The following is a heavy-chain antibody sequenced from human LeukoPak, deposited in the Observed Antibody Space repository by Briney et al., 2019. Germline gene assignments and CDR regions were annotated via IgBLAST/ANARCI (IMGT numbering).Heavy chain of an antibody. CDR3: ASDSSGWYGFDY. V-gene: IGHV3-53*01. CDR1: GFTVSSNY. CDR2: IYSGGST. D-gene: IGHD6-19*01. Sequence: PGESLRLSCAASGFTVSSNYMSWVRQAPGKGLEWVSVIYSGGSTYYADSVKGRFTISRDNSKNTLYLQMNSLRAEDTAVYYCASDSSGWYGFDYWGQGTLVTVSS. J-gene: IGHJ4*02.